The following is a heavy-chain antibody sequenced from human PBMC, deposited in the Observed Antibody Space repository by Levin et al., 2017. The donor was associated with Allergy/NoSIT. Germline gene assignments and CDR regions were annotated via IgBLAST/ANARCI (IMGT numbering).Heavy chain of an antibody. V-gene: IGHV3-48*02. Sequence: ETLSLTCAASGFTFSTYAMNWVRQAPGKGLEWLSHISSSGITTYYADSVKGRFTISRDNAKNSLFLQLNSLRDEDTAIYYCARDRDSVGTPDYWGQGTLVTVSS. CDR2: ISSSGITT. J-gene: IGHJ4*02. CDR1: GFTFSTYA. D-gene: IGHD4-23*01. CDR3: ARDRDSVGTPDY.